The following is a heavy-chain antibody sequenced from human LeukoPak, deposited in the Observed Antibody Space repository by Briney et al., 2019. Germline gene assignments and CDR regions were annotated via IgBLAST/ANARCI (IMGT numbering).Heavy chain of an antibody. CDR3: ARGKRGYSNAFDI. V-gene: IGHV4-34*01. Sequence: SETLSLTCAVYGGSFSGYYWSWIRQPPGKGLEWIGEINHSGSTNYNPSLKGRVTISVDTSKNQFSLKLSSVTAADTAVYYCARGKRGYSNAFDIWGQGTMVTVSS. J-gene: IGHJ3*02. CDR1: GGSFSGYY. CDR2: INHSGST. D-gene: IGHD2-15*01.